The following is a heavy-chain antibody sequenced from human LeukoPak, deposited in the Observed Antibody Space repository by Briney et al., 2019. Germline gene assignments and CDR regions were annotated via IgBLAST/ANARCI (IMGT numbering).Heavy chain of an antibody. CDR2: TSYSGST. Sequence: KPSETLSLTCTASGGAISGSPYYWGWIRQPPGKGLEWIGSTSYSGSTYYNPSLKSRVTISVDTSKNQFSLKLTSVTAADTAVYYCARTYSSGWYNDFDPWGQGTLVIVSS. V-gene: IGHV4-39*01. D-gene: IGHD6-19*01. CDR3: ARTYSSGWYNDFDP. CDR1: GGAISGSPYY. J-gene: IGHJ5*02.